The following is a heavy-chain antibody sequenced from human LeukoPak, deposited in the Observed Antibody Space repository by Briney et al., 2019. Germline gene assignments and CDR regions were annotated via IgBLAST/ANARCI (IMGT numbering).Heavy chain of an antibody. Sequence: GGSLRLSCAASGFTFSNAWMSWVRQAPGKGLEWVGRIKSKTDGGTTDYAAPVKGRFTISRDNSKNTLYLQMNSLRAEDTAVYYCARALDSVEYWGQGTLVTVSS. D-gene: IGHD1-1*01. CDR3: ARALDSVEY. V-gene: IGHV3-15*01. J-gene: IGHJ4*02. CDR1: GFTFSNAW. CDR2: IKSKTDGGTT.